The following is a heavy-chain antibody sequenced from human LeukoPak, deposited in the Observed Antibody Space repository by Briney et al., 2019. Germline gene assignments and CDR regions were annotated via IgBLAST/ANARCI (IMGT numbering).Heavy chain of an antibody. V-gene: IGHV1-69*05. Sequence: SVKVSCKASGGTFSSYAISWVRQAPGQGLEWMGRIIPIFGTANYAQKIQGRVTITTDESTSTAYMELSSLRSEDTAVYYCARDGCSGGSCYSFAFDYWGQGTLVTVSS. CDR1: GGTFSSYA. CDR2: IIPIFGTA. D-gene: IGHD2-15*01. J-gene: IGHJ4*02. CDR3: ARDGCSGGSCYSFAFDY.